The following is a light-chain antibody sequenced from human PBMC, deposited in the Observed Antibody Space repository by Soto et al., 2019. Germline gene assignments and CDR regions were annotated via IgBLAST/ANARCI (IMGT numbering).Light chain of an antibody. Sequence: QSALTQPASVSGSPGQSITISCTGTSSDVGGYNYVSWYQQHPGKAPKLMIYEVSNRPSGASNRFSGYKSGNTASLTISGLQAEDEADYYCSSYTSSSTEVFGGGTKVTVL. CDR2: EVS. CDR3: SSYTSSSTEV. V-gene: IGLV2-14*01. J-gene: IGLJ2*01. CDR1: SSDVGGYNY.